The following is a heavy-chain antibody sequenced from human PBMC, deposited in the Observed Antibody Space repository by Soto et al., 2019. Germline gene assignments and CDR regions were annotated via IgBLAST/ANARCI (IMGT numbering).Heavy chain of an antibody. CDR1: GFTLGSHR. J-gene: IGHJ5*02. CDR3: ATVFDL. V-gene: IGHV3-74*01. Sequence: DVQLVESGGGLVQPGGSLRVSCAASGFTLGSHRIHWVRQAPGKGLEWVSRIDTDGGGSSYADSVKGRFTIPTDNAKNTVYLQMNGLRVEDTAVYYCATVFDLWGQGTLVTVSS. CDR2: IDTDGGGS.